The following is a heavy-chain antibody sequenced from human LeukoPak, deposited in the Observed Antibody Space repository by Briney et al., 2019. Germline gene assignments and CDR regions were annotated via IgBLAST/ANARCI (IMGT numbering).Heavy chain of an antibody. CDR2: ISCSGGST. Sequence: PGGSLRLSCAASGFTFSSYAMSWVRQAPGKGLEWVSAISCSGGSTYYADSVKGRFTISRDNSKNTLYLQMNSLRAEDTAVYYCAKEGELLWFGELSYYFDYWGQGTLVTVSS. CDR3: AKEGELLWFGELSYYFDY. J-gene: IGHJ4*02. CDR1: GFTFSSYA. D-gene: IGHD3-10*01. V-gene: IGHV3-23*01.